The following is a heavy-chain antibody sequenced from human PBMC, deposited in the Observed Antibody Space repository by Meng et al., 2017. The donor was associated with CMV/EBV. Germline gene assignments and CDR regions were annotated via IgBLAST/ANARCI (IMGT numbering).Heavy chain of an antibody. J-gene: IGHJ4*02. CDR1: GFTFSSYA. Sequence: LSLTCAASGFTFSSYAMHWVRQAPGKGLEWVAVISYDGSNKYYADSVKGRFTISRDNSKNTLYLQMNSLRAEDTAVYYCAGQNVAAAAGTVFDYWGQGTLVTVSS. CDR3: AGQNVAAAAGTVFDY. D-gene: IGHD6-13*01. CDR2: ISYDGSNK. V-gene: IGHV3-30-3*01.